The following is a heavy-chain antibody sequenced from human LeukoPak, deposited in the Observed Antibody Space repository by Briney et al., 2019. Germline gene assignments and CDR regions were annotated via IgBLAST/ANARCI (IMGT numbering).Heavy chain of an antibody. V-gene: IGHV1-46*01. D-gene: IGHD2-15*01. CDR2: INPSGGST. Sequence: EASVKVSCKASGYTFTSYYMHWVRQAPGQGLEWMGIINPSGGSTSYAQKLQGRVTMTRDTSTSTVYMELSSLRSEDTAVYYCAVYCSGGSCYFKYFQHWGQGTLVTVSS. J-gene: IGHJ1*01. CDR3: AVYCSGGSCYFKYFQH. CDR1: GYTFTSYY.